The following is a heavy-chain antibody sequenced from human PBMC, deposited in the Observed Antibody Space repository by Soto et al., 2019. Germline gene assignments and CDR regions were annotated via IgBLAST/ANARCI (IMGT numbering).Heavy chain of an antibody. CDR2: ISGDERDK. CDR3: ARDLSGVGIESQ. CDR1: GFTFSSFT. V-gene: IGHV3-30*04. J-gene: IGHJ4*01. D-gene: IGHD3-10*01. Sequence: HVQLVESGGGVVQPGRSLRLSCATSGFTFSSFTMHWVRQAPGEGLDWVAVISGDERDKRYAGAVQGRFTISRDNSKSTLYLQMNALRTEDTAIYHCARDLSGVGIESQWGHGTLVTVSS.